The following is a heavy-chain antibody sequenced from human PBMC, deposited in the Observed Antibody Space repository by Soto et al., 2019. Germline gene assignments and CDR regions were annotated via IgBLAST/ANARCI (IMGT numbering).Heavy chain of an antibody. Sequence: GGSLRLSCEASGFTFSGFDMHWVRQPTGKGLEWISSIGTAGDTYYAVSVKGRFTISRDNAKDSLSLQMNSLRAGDMAVYFCAKSQEIGTHFFDSWGQGTQVTVSS. CDR2: IGTAGDT. CDR1: GFTFSGFD. CDR3: AKSQEIGTHFFDS. D-gene: IGHD6-13*01. V-gene: IGHV3-13*01. J-gene: IGHJ4*02.